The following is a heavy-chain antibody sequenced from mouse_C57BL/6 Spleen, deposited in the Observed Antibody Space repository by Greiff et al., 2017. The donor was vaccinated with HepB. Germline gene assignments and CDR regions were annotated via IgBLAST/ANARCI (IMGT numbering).Heavy chain of an antibody. D-gene: IGHD3-2*02. CDR3: ARSGGFPYYFDY. J-gene: IGHJ2*01. CDR2: IYPRDGST. Sequence: QVQLQQSGPELVKPGASVKLSCKASGYTFTSYDINWVKQRTGQGLEWLGWIYPRDGSTKDNEKFKGKATLTVDTSSSTAYIELNSLTSEDSAVYFCARSGGFPYYFDYWGQGTTLTVSS. CDR1: GYTFTSYD. V-gene: IGHV1-85*01.